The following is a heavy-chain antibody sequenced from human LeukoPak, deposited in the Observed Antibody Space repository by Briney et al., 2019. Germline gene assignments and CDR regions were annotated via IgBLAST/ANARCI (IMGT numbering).Heavy chain of an antibody. J-gene: IGHJ4*02. Sequence: GGSLRLSCAASGFTFSSYAMSWVRQAPGEGLQWVSGISGSGSGTYYADSVRGRFTISRDNSKNTLYLQMNSLRAEDTAVYLCAKDKYSPVRSKSEAAYYFDFWGPGTLVTVSS. CDR3: AKDKYSPVRSKSEAAYYFDF. CDR1: GFTFSSYA. D-gene: IGHD6-13*01. V-gene: IGHV3-23*01. CDR2: ISGSGSGT.